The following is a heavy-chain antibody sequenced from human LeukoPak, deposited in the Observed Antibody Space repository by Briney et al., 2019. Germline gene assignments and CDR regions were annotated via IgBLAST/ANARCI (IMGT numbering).Heavy chain of an antibody. CDR3: AREAWMGTEGVDY. CDR1: GFTFSSYS. D-gene: IGHD2-2*03. V-gene: IGHV3-21*01. J-gene: IGHJ4*02. CDR2: ISSSSSYI. Sequence: GGSLRLSCAASGFTFSSYSMNWVRQAPGKGLEWVSSISSSSSYIYYADSVKGRFTISRDNAKNTLYLQMNSLRAEDTAVYYCAREAWMGTEGVDYWGQGTLVTVSS.